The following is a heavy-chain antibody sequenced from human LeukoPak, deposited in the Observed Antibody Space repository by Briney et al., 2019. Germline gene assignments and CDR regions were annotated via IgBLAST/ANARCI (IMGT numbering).Heavy chain of an antibody. J-gene: IGHJ4*02. CDR1: GGTFSSYA. V-gene: IGHV1-69*13. CDR3: ARSYSSGWSPQYYFDY. CDR2: IIPIFGTA. D-gene: IGHD6-19*01. Sequence: SVKVSCKASGGTFSSYAISWVRQAPGQGLEWMGGIIPIFGTANYAQKFQGRVTITADESTSTAYMELSSLRSEDTAVYYCARSYSSGWSPQYYFDYWGQGTLVTVSS.